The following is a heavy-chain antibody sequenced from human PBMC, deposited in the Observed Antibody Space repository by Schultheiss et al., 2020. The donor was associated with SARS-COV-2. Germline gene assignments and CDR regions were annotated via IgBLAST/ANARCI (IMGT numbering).Heavy chain of an antibody. D-gene: IGHD6-19*01. CDR2: INPNSGNT. J-gene: IGHJ1*01. CDR3: ARDAVAGEEYFQH. V-gene: IGHV1-8*02. CDR1: GYTFTGYY. Sequence: ASVKVSCKASGYTFTGYYMHWVRQAPGQGLEWMGWINPNSGNTGYAQKFQGRVTMTRNTSISTAYMELSSLRSEDTAVYYCARDAVAGEEYFQHWGQGTLVTVSS.